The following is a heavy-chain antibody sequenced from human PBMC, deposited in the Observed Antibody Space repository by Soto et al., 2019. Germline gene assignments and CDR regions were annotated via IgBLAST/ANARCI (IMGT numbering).Heavy chain of an antibody. CDR3: AKDSGYQLPDNYFYYGLDV. V-gene: IGHV3-30*18. CDR1: GLTFTSHA. D-gene: IGHD2-2*01. Sequence: QGQLVESGGGVVQPGRSLRFSCEASGLTFTSHAIPWVRRTPGKGLGWGAAISYDEIDKKYASSVKGRFTVSRDNVKNTLSLQMNSLRPEDTAVYYCAKDSGYQLPDNYFYYGLDVWGQGTTVTVSS. CDR2: ISYDEIDK. J-gene: IGHJ6*02.